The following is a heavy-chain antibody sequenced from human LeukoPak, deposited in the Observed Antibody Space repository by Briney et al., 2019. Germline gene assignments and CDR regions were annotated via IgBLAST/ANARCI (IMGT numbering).Heavy chain of an antibody. CDR3: ARSLPYDFWSGYYSGGNDY. Sequence: QPGGSLRLSCAASGFTFSTYVMNWVRQAPGKGLEWVSYISSSGSTIYYADSVKGRFTISRDNAKNSLYLQMNSLRAEDTAVYYCARSLPYDFWSGYYSGGNDYWGQGTLVTVSS. J-gene: IGHJ4*02. D-gene: IGHD3-3*01. V-gene: IGHV3-48*03. CDR2: ISSSGSTI. CDR1: GFTFSTYV.